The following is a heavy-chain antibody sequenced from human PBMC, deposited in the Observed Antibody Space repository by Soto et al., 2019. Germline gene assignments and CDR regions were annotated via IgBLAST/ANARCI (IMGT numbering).Heavy chain of an antibody. J-gene: IGHJ4*02. CDR1: GGTFNNYI. Sequence: QVQLVQSGAEVKKPGSSVKVSCKASGGTFNNYIISWVRQAPGQGLEWMGRIIPMIETASYAQKFHGRVTNTADKYTSTAYMELSSLRSEDTAVYYCVVNYSDSSGYYDYWGQGTRVTVSS. CDR2: IIPMIETA. CDR3: VVNYSDSSGYYDY. D-gene: IGHD3-22*01. V-gene: IGHV1-69*08.